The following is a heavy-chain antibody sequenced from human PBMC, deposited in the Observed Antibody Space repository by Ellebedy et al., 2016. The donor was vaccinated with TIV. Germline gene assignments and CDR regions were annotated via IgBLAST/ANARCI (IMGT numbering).Heavy chain of an antibody. CDR3: ARGRTGAAGTADH. V-gene: IGHV1-8*01. Sequence: AASVKVSCKASGYTFTSYDFHWVRQATGQGLEWMGGMNPISGNTGYAQKFQGRVTMTRNTSISTLYMEVSSLRSEDTAVYYCARGRTGAAGTADHWGQGTLVTVSS. CDR1: GYTFTSYD. CDR2: MNPISGNT. D-gene: IGHD6-13*01. J-gene: IGHJ4*02.